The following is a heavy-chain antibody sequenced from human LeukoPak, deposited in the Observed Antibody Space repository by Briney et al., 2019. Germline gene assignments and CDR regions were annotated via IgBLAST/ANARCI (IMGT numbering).Heavy chain of an antibody. CDR2: IYPGDSDT. Sequence: GESLKISCKGSGYSFTSYWIGWVRQLPGKGLEGMGIIYPGDSDTRYSPSFQGQVTISVDKSINTAYLQWSSLKASDTAMYYCVRGGGEQQVDYWGQGTLVTVSS. CDR3: VRGGGEQQVDY. J-gene: IGHJ4*02. CDR1: GYSFTSYW. V-gene: IGHV5-51*01. D-gene: IGHD3-10*01.